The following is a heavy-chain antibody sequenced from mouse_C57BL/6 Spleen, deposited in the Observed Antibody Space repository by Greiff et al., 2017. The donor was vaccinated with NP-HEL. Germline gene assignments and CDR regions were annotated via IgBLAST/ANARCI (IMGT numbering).Heavy chain of an antibody. CDR3: ARRAYYDAVDD. V-gene: IGHV1-26*01. Sequence: VQLQQSGPELVKPGASVKISCKASGYTFTDYYMNWVKQSHGKSLEWIGDINPNNGGTSYNQKFKGKATLTVDKSSSTAYMELRSLTSEDSAVYYCARRAYYDAVDDWGQGTSVTVSS. J-gene: IGHJ4*01. D-gene: IGHD2-10*01. CDR1: GYTFTDYY. CDR2: INPNNGGT.